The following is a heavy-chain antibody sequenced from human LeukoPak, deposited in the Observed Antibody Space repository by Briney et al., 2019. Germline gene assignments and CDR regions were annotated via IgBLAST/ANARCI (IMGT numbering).Heavy chain of an antibody. D-gene: IGHD3-10*01. V-gene: IGHV4-34*01. CDR3: ARGDPCYHGSGSYSPYYFDY. CDR2: INHSGST. Sequence: PSETLSLTCAVYGGSLSGYYWSLIRQPPGKGLEWIGEINHSGSTNYNPSLKSRVTISIDTSKNQFSLKLSSVTAADTAVYYCARGDPCYHGSGSYSPYYFDYWGQGTLVTVSS. CDR1: GGSLSGYY. J-gene: IGHJ4*02.